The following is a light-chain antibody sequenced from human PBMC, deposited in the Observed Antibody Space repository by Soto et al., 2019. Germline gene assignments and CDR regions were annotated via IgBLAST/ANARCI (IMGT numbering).Light chain of an antibody. CDR1: QSLNNW. J-gene: IGKJ1*01. CDR2: KAS. CDR3: QHYNSYSWT. V-gene: IGKV1-5*03. Sequence: DIQMTQFPSTLSASVGDRVTITCRASQSLNNWLAWYQQKPGNAPKLLIYKASNLESGVPSRFSGSGSGTEFSLTISSLQPDDLATYYCQHYNSYSWTFGQGTKVEIK.